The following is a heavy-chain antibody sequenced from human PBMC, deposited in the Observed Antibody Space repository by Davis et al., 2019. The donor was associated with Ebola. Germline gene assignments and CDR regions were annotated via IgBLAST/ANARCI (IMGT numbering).Heavy chain of an antibody. J-gene: IGHJ6*02. CDR3: ARTDVLRFLEWSGADV. CDR1: GGSISSYY. Sequence: SETLSLTCTVSGGSISSYYWSWIRQPPGKGLAWIGYIYYSGSTNYNPSLKSRVTISVDTSKNQFSLKLSSVTAADTAVYYCARTDVLRFLEWSGADVWGQGTTVTVSS. V-gene: IGHV4-59*01. CDR2: IYYSGST. D-gene: IGHD3-3*01.